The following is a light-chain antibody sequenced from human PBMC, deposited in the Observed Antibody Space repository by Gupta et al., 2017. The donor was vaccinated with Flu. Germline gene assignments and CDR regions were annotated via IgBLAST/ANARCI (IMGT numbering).Light chain of an antibody. CDR2: DDS. CDR3: QVWDSSSDHRV. Sequence: GQTARITCGGNNIRSKTVHWYQQKPGQAPVVVVSDDSDRPSGIPERSSGSNSGNTATPTINRVEAGDEADYYCQVWDSSSDHRVFGGVTKLTVL. J-gene: IGLJ3*02. CDR1: NIRSKT. V-gene: IGLV3-21*02.